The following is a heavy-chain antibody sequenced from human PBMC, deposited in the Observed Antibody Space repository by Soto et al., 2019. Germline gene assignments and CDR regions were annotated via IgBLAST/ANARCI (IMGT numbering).Heavy chain of an antibody. Sequence: EVQLVESGGGLVKPGGSLRLSCAASGFTFSSYSMNWVRQAPGKGLEWVSSISSSSSYIYYADSVKGRFTISRDNAKNSLYLQMNSLRAEDTPVYYCAREELTYYDFWSGYFYYYGMDVWGQGTTVTVSS. D-gene: IGHD3-3*01. CDR1: GFTFSSYS. CDR3: AREELTYYDFWSGYFYYYGMDV. J-gene: IGHJ6*02. V-gene: IGHV3-21*01. CDR2: ISSSSSYI.